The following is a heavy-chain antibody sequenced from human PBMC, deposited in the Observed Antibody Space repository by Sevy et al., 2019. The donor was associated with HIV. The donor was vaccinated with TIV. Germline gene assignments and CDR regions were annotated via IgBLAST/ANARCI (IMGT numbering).Heavy chain of an antibody. CDR1: GFTVSDNY. CDR2: IYSDGST. J-gene: IGHJ3*01. D-gene: IGHD3-22*01. V-gene: IGHV3-53*01. CDR3: SSHGSDYDSSGYVESDAFDF. Sequence: GGSLRLSCAASGFTVSDNYMSWVRPAPGKGLEWDSVIYSDGSTYYAESVKGRFTISRDNSKNTLYLQMNSLRPGDKAADYYSSHGSDYDSSGYVESDAFDFWGQGTMVTVSS.